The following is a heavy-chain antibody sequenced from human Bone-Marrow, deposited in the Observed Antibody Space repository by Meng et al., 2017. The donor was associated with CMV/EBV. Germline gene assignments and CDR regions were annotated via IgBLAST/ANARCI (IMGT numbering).Heavy chain of an antibody. J-gene: IGHJ6*02. Sequence: ASVKVSCKASGYTFTSYDINWVRQATGQGLEWMGWMNPNSGNTGYAQKFQGRVSMTRNTSISTAYMELSSLKSEDTAVYYCASRGRYCSSTSCYRPYYYYGMDFWGQGTTVTVSS. CDR2: MNPNSGNT. V-gene: IGHV1-8*01. CDR1: GYTFTSYD. CDR3: ASRGRYCSSTSCYRPYYYYGMDF. D-gene: IGHD2-2*02.